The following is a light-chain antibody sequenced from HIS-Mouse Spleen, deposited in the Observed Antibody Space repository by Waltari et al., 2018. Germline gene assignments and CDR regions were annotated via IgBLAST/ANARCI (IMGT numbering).Light chain of an antibody. Sequence: SSELTQDPAVSVALGQTVRITCQGDSLRSYYASWYQQKPGQAPVLVIYGKNNRPSGMPARFSGSSSGNTDSLSFTGAQAEDEADYSCSCRDGSGNHLVFGGGTKLTVL. CDR1: SLRSYY. CDR2: GKN. V-gene: IGLV3-19*01. J-gene: IGLJ3*02. CDR3: SCRDGSGNHLV.